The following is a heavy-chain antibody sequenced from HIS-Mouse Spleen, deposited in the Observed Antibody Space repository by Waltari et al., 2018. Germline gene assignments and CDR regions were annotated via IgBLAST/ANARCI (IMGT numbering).Heavy chain of an antibody. CDR1: GFPFSSYG. CDR3: AKEYSSSHNWFDP. V-gene: IGHV3-30*18. Sequence: QVQLVESGGGVVQPGRSLRLYCAASGFPFSSYGLHGARQAPGKGLEWVAVISYDGSNKYYADSVKGRFTISRDNSKNTLYLQMNSLRAEDTAVYYCAKEYSSSHNWFDPWGQGTLVTVSS. J-gene: IGHJ5*02. D-gene: IGHD6-13*01. CDR2: ISYDGSNK.